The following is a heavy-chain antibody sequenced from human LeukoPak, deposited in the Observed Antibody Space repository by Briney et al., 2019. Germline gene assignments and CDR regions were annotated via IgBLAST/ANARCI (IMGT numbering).Heavy chain of an antibody. J-gene: IGHJ4*02. D-gene: IGHD4-17*01. Sequence: GGSLRLSCAASGFTFSDYFMSWIRQAPGKGLEWVSYIRSSGSTIYYADSVKGRFTISRDNAKNTLYLQMNSLRAEDTAVYNCARQLVSDYGFDYWGQGTLVTVSS. CDR3: ARQLVSDYGFDY. V-gene: IGHV3-11*01. CDR1: GFTFSDYF. CDR2: IRSSGSTI.